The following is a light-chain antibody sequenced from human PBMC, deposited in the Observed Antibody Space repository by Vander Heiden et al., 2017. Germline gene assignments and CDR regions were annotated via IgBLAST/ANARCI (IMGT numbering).Light chain of an antibody. CDR3: QVWDNGSVV. CDR2: RDN. Sequence: SYALTQDLSVSVALGQTARITCGGNNIGSKKVHWYQQKPGQAPALVIDRDNNRPSGIPERLSGSNSGNTATLTISSAQVGDEADYFCQVWDNGSVVFGGGTKLTVL. V-gene: IGLV3-9*01. J-gene: IGLJ3*02. CDR1: NIGSKK.